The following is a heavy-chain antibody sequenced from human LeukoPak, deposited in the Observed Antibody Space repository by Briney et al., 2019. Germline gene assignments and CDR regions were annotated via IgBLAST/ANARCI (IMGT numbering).Heavy chain of an antibody. CDR2: INTDGSSP. V-gene: IGHV3-74*01. CDR1: GFTFSTYW. Sequence: GRSLRLSCAASGFTFSTYWMHWGRQAPGKGQVWVSRINTDGSSPTYADSVKGRFTLSRDNARNTLFLQMNSLRAEDTAVYYCARDPKNTYFDYWGQGTLVTVSS. CDR3: ARDPKNTYFDY. J-gene: IGHJ4*02.